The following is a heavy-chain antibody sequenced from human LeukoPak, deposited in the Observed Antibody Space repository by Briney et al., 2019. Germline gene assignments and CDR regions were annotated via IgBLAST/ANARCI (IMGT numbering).Heavy chain of an antibody. D-gene: IGHD6-6*01. CDR1: GGTFSSYA. Sequence: SVKVSCKASGGTFSSYAISWVRQAPGQGLEWMGGIIPIFGTANYAQKFQGRVTITADKSTSTAYMELSSLRSEDTAVYYCARYSSSPYYYYYYMDVWGEGTTVTVSS. V-gene: IGHV1-69*06. CDR2: IIPIFGTA. CDR3: ARYSSSPYYYYYYMDV. J-gene: IGHJ6*03.